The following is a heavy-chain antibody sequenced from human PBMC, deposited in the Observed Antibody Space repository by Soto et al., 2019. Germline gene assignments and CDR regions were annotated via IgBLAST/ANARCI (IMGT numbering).Heavy chain of an antibody. J-gene: IGHJ4*02. D-gene: IGHD3-22*01. V-gene: IGHV3-23*01. CDR1: GFTFSSYA. Sequence: GGSLRLSCAASGFTFSSYAMSWVRQAPGKGLEWVSAISGSGGSTYYADSVKGRFTISRDNSKNTLYLQMNSLRAEDTAVYYCAKEASWRIVVVTIYYFDYGGQGTLVTVSS. CDR3: AKEASWRIVVVTIYYFDY. CDR2: ISGSGGST.